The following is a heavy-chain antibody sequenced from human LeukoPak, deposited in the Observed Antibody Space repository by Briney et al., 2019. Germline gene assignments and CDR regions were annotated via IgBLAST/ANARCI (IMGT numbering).Heavy chain of an antibody. CDR2: INHSGST. D-gene: IGHD4-11*01. CDR1: GGSFSGYY. V-gene: IGHV4-34*01. Sequence: SETLSLTCAVYGGSFSGYYWSWIRQPPGKGLEWIGEINHSGSTNYNPSLKSRVTISVDTSKNQFSLRLSSVTAADTAVYYCARTLTPLRTGFDYWGQGTLVTVSS. J-gene: IGHJ4*02. CDR3: ARTLTPLRTGFDY.